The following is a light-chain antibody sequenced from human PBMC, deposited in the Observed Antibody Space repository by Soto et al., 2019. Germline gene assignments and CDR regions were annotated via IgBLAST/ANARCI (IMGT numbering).Light chain of an antibody. CDR2: KTS. Sequence: DIQMTQSTSTLSASVGDRVTITCRASQSINNWLAWYQQKPGKAPKLLIYKTSDLESGVPSRFSGSGSETEFSLTIRALQPEDFATYYCQQLSRYPLTFGGGTNVDNK. V-gene: IGKV1-5*03. CDR3: QQLSRYPLT. CDR1: QSINNW. J-gene: IGKJ4*01.